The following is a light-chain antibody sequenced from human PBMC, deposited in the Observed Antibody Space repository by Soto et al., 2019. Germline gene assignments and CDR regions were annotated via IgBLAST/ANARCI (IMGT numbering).Light chain of an antibody. CDR1: QSVSSNY. Sequence: EIVLTQSPGTLSLSPGERATLSCRASQSVSSNYLAWYQQKPGQAPRLLIYDASSRATGIPDRFSGSGSGTDFTLTISRLEPEDFAMYYCQQYGTSPCTFGQGTKLEIK. CDR2: DAS. J-gene: IGKJ2*02. V-gene: IGKV3-20*01. CDR3: QQYGTSPCT.